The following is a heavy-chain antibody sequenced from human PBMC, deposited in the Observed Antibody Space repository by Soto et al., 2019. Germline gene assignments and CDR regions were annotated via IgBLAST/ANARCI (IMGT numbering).Heavy chain of an antibody. CDR3: AKSSGDFWSGYPDYYYYYGMDV. CDR1: GFTFSSYA. J-gene: IGHJ6*02. D-gene: IGHD3-3*01. V-gene: IGHV3-23*01. Sequence: GGSLRLSCAASGFTFSSYAMSWVRQAPGKGLEWVSAISGSGGSTYYADSVKGRFTISRDNSKNTLYLQMNSLRAEDTAVYYCAKSSGDFWSGYPDYYYYYGMDVWGQGTTVTVSS. CDR2: ISGSGGST.